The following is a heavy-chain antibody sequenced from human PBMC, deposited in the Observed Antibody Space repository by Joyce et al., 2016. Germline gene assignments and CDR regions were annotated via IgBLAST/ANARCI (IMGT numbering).Heavy chain of an antibody. CDR3: ASAVVGGSVAPWDS. Sequence: QVQLVQSGAGVKKPGASVKVSCKASGHASNNYYINWVRQAAGQGLEWMGIFNHTDGTTTCAQKCQCRGTMTADTSTSRVYIQLTSLRSEDTAVCYCASAVVGGSVAPWDSWGQGTLVTVSS. V-gene: IGHV1-46*02. J-gene: IGHJ4*02. CDR1: GHASNNYY. CDR2: FNHTDGTT. D-gene: IGHD3-16*01.